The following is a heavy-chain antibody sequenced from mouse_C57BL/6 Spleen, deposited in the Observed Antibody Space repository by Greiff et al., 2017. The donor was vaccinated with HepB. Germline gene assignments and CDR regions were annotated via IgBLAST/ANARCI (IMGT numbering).Heavy chain of an antibody. V-gene: IGHV1-52*01. CDR2: IDPSDSET. D-gene: IGHD1-1*01. CDR3: ARPSLNYYGSSPFDY. J-gene: IGHJ2*01. CDR1: GYTFTSYW. Sequence: QVQLKQPGAELVRPGSSVKLSCKASGYTFTSYWMHWVKQRPIQGLEWIGNIDPSDSETHYNQKFKDKATLTVDKSSSTAYMQLSSLTSEDSAVYYCARPSLNYYGSSPFDYWGQGTTLTVSS.